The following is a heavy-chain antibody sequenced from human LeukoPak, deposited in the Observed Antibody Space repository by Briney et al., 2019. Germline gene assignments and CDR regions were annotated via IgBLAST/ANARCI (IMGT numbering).Heavy chain of an antibody. CDR3: AKDPIYDFWSGYPADY. CDR2: ISGSGGST. J-gene: IGHJ4*02. CDR1: GFTFSSYA. Sequence: GGSLRLSCAASGFTFSSYAMSWVRQAPGKGLEWVSAISGSGGSTYYADSVKGRFTISRDNSENTLYLQMNSLRAEDTAVYYCAKDPIYDFWSGYPADYWGQGTLVTVSS. D-gene: IGHD3-3*01. V-gene: IGHV3-23*01.